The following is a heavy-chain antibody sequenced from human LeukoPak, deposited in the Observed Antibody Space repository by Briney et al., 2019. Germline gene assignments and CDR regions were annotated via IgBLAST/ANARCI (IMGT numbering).Heavy chain of an antibody. D-gene: IGHD4-11*01. CDR3: ARGAYSNPGYYYYNYMDV. V-gene: IGHV1-69*05. J-gene: IGHJ6*03. CDR1: GGTFSSYA. CDR2: IIPIFGTT. Sequence: AASVKLSCKASGGTFSSYAISWVRQAPGQGLEWMGGIIPIFGTTNYAQKFQGRATITTDGSTTTAYMELSSLRTEDTAVYYCARGAYSNPGYYYYNYMDVWGKGTTVTVS.